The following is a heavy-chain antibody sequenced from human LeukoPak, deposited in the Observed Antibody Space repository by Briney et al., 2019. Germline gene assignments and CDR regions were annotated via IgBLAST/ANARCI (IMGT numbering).Heavy chain of an antibody. CDR1: GFTFTNYA. CDR2: ISGSGGST. D-gene: IGHD3-22*01. Sequence: PGGSLRLSCAASGFTFTNYAMTWVRQAPGRGLEWVSGISGSGGSTYYADSVKGRFIISRDNSESTLYLQMNSLRAGDTAVYYCAKEIGYDSSPFDYWGQGTLVTVSS. CDR3: AKEIGYDSSPFDY. V-gene: IGHV3-23*01. J-gene: IGHJ4*02.